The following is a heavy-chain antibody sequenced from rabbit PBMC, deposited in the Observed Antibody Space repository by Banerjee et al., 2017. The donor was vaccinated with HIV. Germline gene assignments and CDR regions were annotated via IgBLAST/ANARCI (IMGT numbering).Heavy chain of an antibody. Sequence: QEQLVESGGGLVQPEGSLTLTCTASGFDFSSGAMCWVRRAPGKGLEWIACINTSSGNTVYATWAKGRFTISKTSWTTVTLQMTSLTAADTASYFCARDLAGVIGWNFNLWGPGTLVTVS. V-gene: IGHV1S45*01. CDR1: GFDFSSGA. J-gene: IGHJ4*01. CDR3: ARDLAGVIGWNFNL. CDR2: INTSSGNT. D-gene: IGHD4-1*01.